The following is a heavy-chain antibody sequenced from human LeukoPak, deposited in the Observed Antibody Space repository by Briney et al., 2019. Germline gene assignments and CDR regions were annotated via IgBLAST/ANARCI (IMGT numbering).Heavy chain of an antibody. J-gene: IGHJ4*02. CDR3: ARRGYCSGGTCLTFDL. CDR1: GDSINSYY. V-gene: IGHV4-59*08. D-gene: IGHD2-15*01. CDR2: IYYSGTT. Sequence: SETLSLTCTVSGDSINSYYWNWIRQPPGKGLEWIGYIYYSGTTNYNPSLKSRLTISVDTSKNQFSLKLSSVTAADTAMYYCARRGYCSGGTCLTFDLWGQGTLVTVSS.